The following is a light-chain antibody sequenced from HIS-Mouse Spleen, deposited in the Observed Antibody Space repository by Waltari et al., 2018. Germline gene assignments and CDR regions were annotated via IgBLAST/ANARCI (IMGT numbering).Light chain of an antibody. CDR3: YSTDSSGNHRV. J-gene: IGLJ2*01. CDR2: EDS. Sequence: SYELTQPPSVSVSPGQTARITCSGDALPKKYAYWYQQKSGQAPVLVIYEDSNQPSGIPEGFSGSSSGTMATLTISGAQVEDEADYYCYSTDSSGNHRVFGGGTKLTVL. V-gene: IGLV3-10*01. CDR1: ALPKKY.